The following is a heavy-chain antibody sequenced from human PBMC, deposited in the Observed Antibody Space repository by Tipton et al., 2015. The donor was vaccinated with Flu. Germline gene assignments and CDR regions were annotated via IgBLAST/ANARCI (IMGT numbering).Heavy chain of an antibody. Sequence: LSLTCGVSGYSVSSDFCWAWIRQTPGKGLEWVANINEDGSTTYYLGSVKGRFTISRDNARNSVFLQMNSLRAEDTARYYCAVFKNPGYWGQGTLVTVST. CDR1: GYSVSSDF. CDR2: INEDGSTT. J-gene: IGHJ4*02. V-gene: IGHV3-7*01. CDR3: AVFKNPGY. D-gene: IGHD2-21*01.